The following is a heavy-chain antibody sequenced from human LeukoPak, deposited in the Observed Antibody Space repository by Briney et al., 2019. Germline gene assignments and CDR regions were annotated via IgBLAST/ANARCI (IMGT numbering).Heavy chain of an antibody. V-gene: IGHV3-30-3*01. CDR1: GFPFSTYA. Sequence: GGSLRLSCAASGFPFSTYAMYWVRQAPGKGLEWVAVISYDGSNKYYADSVKGRFTISRDNSKNTLYLQMNGPGAEDTAVYYCARGAPPDYWGQGTLVTVSS. J-gene: IGHJ4*02. CDR2: ISYDGSNK. CDR3: ARGAPPDY.